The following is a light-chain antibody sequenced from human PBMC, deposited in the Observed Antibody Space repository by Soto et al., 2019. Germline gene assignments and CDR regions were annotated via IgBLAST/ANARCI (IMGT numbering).Light chain of an antibody. Sequence: DINLTQSPATLSLSPGERATLSCRASQSVGTSLAWFQQRPGQAPRLLLSDASTRATGIPARFSGSGSGTDFTLAITGLQPEDVAVYYCQQRTNWPPRDTFGQGTKLELK. CDR3: QQRTNWPPRDT. J-gene: IGKJ2*01. CDR2: DAS. CDR1: QSVGTS. V-gene: IGKV3-11*01.